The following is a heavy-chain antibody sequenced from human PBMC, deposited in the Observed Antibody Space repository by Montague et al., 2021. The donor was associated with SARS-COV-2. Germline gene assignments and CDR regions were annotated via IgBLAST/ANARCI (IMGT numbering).Heavy chain of an antibody. CDR2: NT. D-gene: IGHD6-13*01. J-gene: IGHJ6*04. V-gene: IGHV4-34*01. Sequence: NTNYNPSLKSRVTISVDTSTNQFSLKLSSVTAADTAVYYCAREWQLAKTVGPIAHNIHYYYGMDVWGKGTTVT. CDR3: AREWQLAKTVGPIAHNIHYYYGMDV.